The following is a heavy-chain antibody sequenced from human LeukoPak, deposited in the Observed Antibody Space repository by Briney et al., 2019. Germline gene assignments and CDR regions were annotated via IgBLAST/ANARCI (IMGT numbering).Heavy chain of an antibody. CDR2: INPNSGGT. Sequence: ASVKVSCKASGYTFTGYYMHWVRQAPGQGLEWMGWINPNSGGTNYAQKFQGRVTMTRDTSISTAYMGLSRLRSDDTAVYYCARDQEAYCGGDCSYCYYMDVWGRGTTVTVSS. CDR1: GYTFTGYY. CDR3: ARDQEAYCGGDCSYCYYMDV. J-gene: IGHJ6*03. D-gene: IGHD2-21*01. V-gene: IGHV1-2*02.